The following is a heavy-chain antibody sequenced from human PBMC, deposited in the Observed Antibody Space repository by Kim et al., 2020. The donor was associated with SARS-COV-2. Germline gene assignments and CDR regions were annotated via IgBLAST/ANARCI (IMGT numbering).Heavy chain of an antibody. Sequence: SETLSLTCAVYGGSFSGYYWSWIRQPPGKGLEWIGEINHSGSTNYNPSLKSRVTISVDTSKNQFSLKLSSVTAADTAVYYCARSGPFMGTGTTGFTDYWGQGTLVTVSS. CDR3: ARSGPFMGTGTTGFTDY. V-gene: IGHV4-34*01. CDR1: GGSFSGYY. J-gene: IGHJ4*02. D-gene: IGHD1-7*01. CDR2: INHSGST.